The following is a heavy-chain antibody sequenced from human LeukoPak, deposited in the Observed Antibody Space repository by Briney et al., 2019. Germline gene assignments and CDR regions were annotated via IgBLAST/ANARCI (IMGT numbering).Heavy chain of an antibody. CDR1: GFTFSDYG. J-gene: IGHJ4*02. CDR2: ISYDGSNE. CDR3: TKDRSRDSGWYFDF. Sequence: GGSLRLSCAASGFTFSDYGMHWVRQAPGKGLEWVAVISYDGSNENYPDSVKGRFTISRDNSKNTLFLQLNSLRAEDTAVYYCTKDRSRDSGWYFDFWGQGAMVTVSS. V-gene: IGHV3-30*18. D-gene: IGHD6-19*01.